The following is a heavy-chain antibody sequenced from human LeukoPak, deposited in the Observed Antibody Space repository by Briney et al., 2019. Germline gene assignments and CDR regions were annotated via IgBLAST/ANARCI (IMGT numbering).Heavy chain of an antibody. CDR2: INPSGGST. CDR1: GYTFTGYY. D-gene: IGHD2-2*01. Sequence: ASVKVSCKASGYTFTGYYMHRVRQSPGQGLEWMGIINPSGGSTSYAQKFQGRVTMTRDTSTSTVYMELSSLRSEDTAVYYCAREGSIVVVPAATPYYFDYWGQGTLVTVSS. V-gene: IGHV1-46*01. CDR3: AREGSIVVVPAATPYYFDY. J-gene: IGHJ4*02.